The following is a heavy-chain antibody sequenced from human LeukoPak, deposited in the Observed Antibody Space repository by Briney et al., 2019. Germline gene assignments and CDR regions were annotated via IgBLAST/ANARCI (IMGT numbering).Heavy chain of an antibody. CDR3: ARPGLGYCSGGSCYSFLAFDY. Sequence: GASVKVSCKASGYTFTGYYMRWVRQAPGQGLEWMGWINPNSGGTNYAQKLRGRVTMTRDTSISTAYMELSRLRSDDPAVYYCARPGLGYCSGGSCYSFLAFDYWGQGTLVTVSS. CDR1: GYTFTGYY. J-gene: IGHJ4*02. CDR2: INPNSGGT. D-gene: IGHD2-15*01. V-gene: IGHV1-2*02.